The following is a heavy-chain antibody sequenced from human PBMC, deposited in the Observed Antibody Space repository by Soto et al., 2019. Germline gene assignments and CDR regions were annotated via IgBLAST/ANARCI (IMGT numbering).Heavy chain of an antibody. J-gene: IGHJ6*02. V-gene: IGHV3-30*18. CDR1: GFTFSSYG. D-gene: IGHD4-17*01. CDR2: ISYDGSNK. CDR3: AKDARHDYGDYVDEPQGGEYYYYYGMDV. Sequence: GGSLRLSCAASGFTFSSYGMHWVRQAPGKGLEWVAVISYDGSNKYYADSVKGRFTISRDNSKNTLYLQMNSLRAEDTAVYYCAKDARHDYGDYVDEPQGGEYYYYYGMDVWGQGTKVTVSS.